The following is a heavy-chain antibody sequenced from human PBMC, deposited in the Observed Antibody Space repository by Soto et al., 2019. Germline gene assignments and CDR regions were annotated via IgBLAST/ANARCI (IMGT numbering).Heavy chain of an antibody. D-gene: IGHD6-13*01. CDR2: MNPNSGGT. Sequence: ASVKVSCKASGYTFTSYDINWVRQATGQGLEWMGWMNPNSGGTNYAQKFQGRVTMTRDTSISTAYMELSRLRSDDTAVYYCARAAYSRSYYYYYCMDVWGQGTTVTVSS. V-gene: IGHV1-2*02. J-gene: IGHJ6*02. CDR1: GYTFTSYD. CDR3: ARAAYSRSYYYYYCMDV.